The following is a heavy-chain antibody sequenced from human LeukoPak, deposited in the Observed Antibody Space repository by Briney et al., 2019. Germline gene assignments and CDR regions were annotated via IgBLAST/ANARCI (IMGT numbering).Heavy chain of an antibody. Sequence: PGGSLRLSCAASGFTVSSNYMGWVRQAPGKGLEWVSVLYSGGSTYYPDSVKGRFTISRDNSQNTLDLQMDNLRAEDTAVYYCARLYDRSAYGAFDIWGQGTMVTVSS. CDR2: LYSGGST. J-gene: IGHJ3*02. D-gene: IGHD3-22*01. CDR1: GFTVSSNY. V-gene: IGHV3-66*02. CDR3: ARLYDRSAYGAFDI.